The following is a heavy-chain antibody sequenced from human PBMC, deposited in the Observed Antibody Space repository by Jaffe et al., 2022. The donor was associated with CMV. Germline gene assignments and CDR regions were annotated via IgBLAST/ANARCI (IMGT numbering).Heavy chain of an antibody. D-gene: IGHD5-12*01. Sequence: QVQLQESGPGLVKPSETLSLTCTVSGGSISSYYWSWIRQPPGKGLEWIGYIYYSGSTNYNPSLKSRVTISVDTSKNQFSLKLSSVTAADTAVYYCARRYSGYGKYYYYYYMDVWGKGTTVTVSS. CDR3: ARRYSGYGKYYYYYYMDV. J-gene: IGHJ6*03. V-gene: IGHV4-59*01. CDR1: GGSISSYY. CDR2: IYYSGST.